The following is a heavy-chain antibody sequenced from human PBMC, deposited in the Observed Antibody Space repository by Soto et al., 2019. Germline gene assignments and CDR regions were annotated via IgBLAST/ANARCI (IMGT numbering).Heavy chain of an antibody. CDR1: GYTLTRYD. D-gene: IGHD4-17*01. V-gene: IGHV1-8*01. Sequence: QVQLVQSGAEVKKPGASVKVSWNASGYTLTRYDINWVRQATGQGLEWMGWMNPNSGNTGYAQKFQGRVTMTRNTSISTAYMELSSLRAEDTAVYYCARTLYGDNVDYWGQGTLVTVSS. J-gene: IGHJ4*02. CDR3: ARTLYGDNVDY. CDR2: MNPNSGNT.